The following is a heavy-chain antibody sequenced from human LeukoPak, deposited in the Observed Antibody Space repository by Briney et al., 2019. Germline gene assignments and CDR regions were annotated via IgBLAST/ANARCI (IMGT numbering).Heavy chain of an antibody. D-gene: IGHD3-22*01. CDR3: AKGGSSGFHDY. V-gene: IGHV3-43*02. Sequence: GGSLRLSCAASGFTFDDYAMRWVRQAPGKGLEWISLVTEDGGGSNYTDSVKGRFTISRDNSKHFLFLQMNSLRTEDTALYYCAKGGSSGFHDYWGQGTLVTVSS. CDR2: VTEDGGGS. CDR1: GFTFDDYA. J-gene: IGHJ4*02.